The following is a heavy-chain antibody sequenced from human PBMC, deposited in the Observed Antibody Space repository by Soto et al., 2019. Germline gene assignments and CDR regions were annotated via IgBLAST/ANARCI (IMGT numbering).Heavy chain of an antibody. Sequence: GGSLRLACAASGFTFSNYGLHWVRQAPGKGLEWVALISYDGSNKYYVDSVKGRFTISRDNSKNTLYLQMNSLRAEDTAVYYCSGSYHYFDYWGQGTLVTVSS. D-gene: IGHD1-26*01. V-gene: IGHV3-30*03. CDR1: GFTFSNYG. CDR2: ISYDGSNK. CDR3: SGSYHYFDY. J-gene: IGHJ4*02.